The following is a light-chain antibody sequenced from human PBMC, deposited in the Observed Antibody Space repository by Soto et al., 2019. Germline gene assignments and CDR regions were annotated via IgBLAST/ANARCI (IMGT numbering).Light chain of an antibody. CDR1: SSDVGGYNY. CDR2: EVT. V-gene: IGLV2-8*01. CDR3: SSYAGRNIVV. J-gene: IGLJ1*01. Sequence: QSVLTQPPSASGSPGQSVTISCTGTSSDVGGYNYVSWYQQHPGKAPKLMISEVTERPSGVPDRFSGSKSGNTASLTVSGLEAEDEADYYCSSYAGRNIVVVGSGTKLTVL.